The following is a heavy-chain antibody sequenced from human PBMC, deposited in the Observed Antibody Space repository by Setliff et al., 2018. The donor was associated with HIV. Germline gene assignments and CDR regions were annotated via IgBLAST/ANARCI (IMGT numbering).Heavy chain of an antibody. V-gene: IGHV4-59*08. CDR2: THFTGTT. J-gene: IGHJ4*02. Sequence: SETLSLTCTVSGGPLSSHYWSWIRQPPGKGLEWIGYTHFTGTTNYKASLRNRVTISADTPKNQFSLKLRSVTAADTAVYYCGRLSDTAMASFDSWGQGTLVTVSS. CDR3: GRLSDTAMASFDS. CDR1: GGPLSSHY. D-gene: IGHD5-18*01.